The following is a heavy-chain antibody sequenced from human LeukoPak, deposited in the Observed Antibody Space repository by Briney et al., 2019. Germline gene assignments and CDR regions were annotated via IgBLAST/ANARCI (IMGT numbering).Heavy chain of an antibody. CDR3: ASSTTGTKHRLSYLRLNY. D-gene: IGHD1-7*01. CDR2: INHSGST. CDR1: GGSFSGYY. Sequence: SETLSLTCAVYGGSFSGYYWSWIRQPPGKGLEWIGEINHSGSTNYNPSLKSRVTISVDPSKNQFSLKLSSVTAADTAVYYCASSTTGTKHRLSYLRLNYWGQGTLVTVSS. V-gene: IGHV4-34*01. J-gene: IGHJ4*02.